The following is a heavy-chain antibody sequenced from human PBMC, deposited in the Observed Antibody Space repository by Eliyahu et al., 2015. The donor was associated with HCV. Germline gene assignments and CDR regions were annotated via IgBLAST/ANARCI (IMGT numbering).Heavy chain of an antibody. CDR1: GFTFSSYG. CDR2: ISGSGSGGST. CDR3: AKEDSSGWY. D-gene: IGHD6-19*01. Sequence: EVQLLESGGGLVQPGGSLXLSCAASGFTFSSYGMSWVRQAPGKGLEWVSGISGSGSGGSTYYADSVKGRFTISRDNSKTTLYLQMNSLRVEETAIYYCAKEDSSGWYWGQGTLVTVSS. V-gene: IGHV3-23*01. J-gene: IGHJ4*02.